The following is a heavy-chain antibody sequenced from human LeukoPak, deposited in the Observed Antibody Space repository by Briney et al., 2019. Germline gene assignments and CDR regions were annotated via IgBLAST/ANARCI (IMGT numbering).Heavy chain of an antibody. D-gene: IGHD1-26*01. V-gene: IGHV3-74*03. CDR1: GFTFSSNW. J-gene: IGHJ1*01. CDR3: VREVGAPGSFQH. CDR2: INGDGRII. Sequence: PGGSLRPSCAASGFTFSSNWMHWVRQAPGKGLVWISRINGDGRIIEHAESVKGRFTISRNNADNTLHLQMNSLRAEDTAVYHCVREVGAPGSFQHWGQGAPVTVSS.